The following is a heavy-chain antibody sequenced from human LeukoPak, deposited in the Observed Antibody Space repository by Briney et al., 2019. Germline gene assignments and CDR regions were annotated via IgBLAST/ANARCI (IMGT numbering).Heavy chain of an antibody. CDR2: IIPIFGTA. Sequence: ASVKVSCKASGGTFSSYAISWVRQAPGQGLEWMGGIIPIFGTANYAQKFQGRVTITADESTSTAYMELSSLRSEDTAVYYCARARIPRAPHNWFDPWGQGTLVTVSS. CDR3: ARARIPRAPHNWFDP. D-gene: IGHD2-15*01. CDR1: GGTFSSYA. J-gene: IGHJ5*02. V-gene: IGHV1-69*13.